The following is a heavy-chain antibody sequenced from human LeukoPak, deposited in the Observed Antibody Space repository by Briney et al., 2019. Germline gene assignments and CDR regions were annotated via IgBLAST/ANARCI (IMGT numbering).Heavy chain of an antibody. CDR3: ARRRSDIVVVPAARFDY. V-gene: IGHV4-38-2*02. J-gene: IGHJ4*02. CDR2: IYHSGST. Sequence: SETLSLTCTVSGYSISSGYYWGWIRPPPGKGLEWIGSIYHSGSTYYNPSLKSRVTISVDTSKNQFSLKLSSVTAADTAVYYCARRRSDIVVVPAARFDYWGQGTLVTVSS. CDR1: GYSISSGYY. D-gene: IGHD2-2*01.